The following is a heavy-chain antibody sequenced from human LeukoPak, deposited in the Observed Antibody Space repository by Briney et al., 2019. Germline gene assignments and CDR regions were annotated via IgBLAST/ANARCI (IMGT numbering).Heavy chain of an antibody. D-gene: IGHD6-13*01. CDR2: IKSRADGGTT. CDR3: ITVGSSWGFDY. Sequence: GGSLILSCAASGFTFSKAWMTWVRQSAGKGLEWVSRIKSRADGGTTDYPAPVKGRFTISRDDEKNTVYLEINSLTTEDSAVYYCITVGSSWGFDYWGQGTLVTVSS. V-gene: IGHV3-15*01. J-gene: IGHJ4*02. CDR1: GFTFSKAW.